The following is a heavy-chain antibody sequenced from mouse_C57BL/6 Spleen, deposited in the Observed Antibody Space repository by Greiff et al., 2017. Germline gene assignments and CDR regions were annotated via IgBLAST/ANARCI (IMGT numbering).Heavy chain of an antibody. Sequence: QVQLKQSGPGLVQPSQSLSITCTVSGFSLTSYGVHWVRQSPGKGLEWLGVIWSGGSTDYNAAFISRLSISKDNSKSQVFFKMNSLQADDTAIYYCAREVYDGYYRYYAMDYWGQGTSVTVSS. D-gene: IGHD2-3*01. V-gene: IGHV2-2*01. CDR1: GFSLTSYG. CDR2: IWSGGST. CDR3: AREVYDGYYRYYAMDY. J-gene: IGHJ4*01.